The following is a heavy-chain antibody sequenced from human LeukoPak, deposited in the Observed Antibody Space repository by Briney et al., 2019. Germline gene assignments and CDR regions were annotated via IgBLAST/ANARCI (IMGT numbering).Heavy chain of an antibody. Sequence: GGSLRLSCAASGFTFSSYGMHWVRQAPGKGLEWLAFIRYDGSNKYYADSVKGRFTISRDNSKNTLYLQMNSLRAEDTAVYYCAKDRGVWGSYRYFDYWGQGTLVTVSS. CDR3: AKDRGVWGSYRYFDY. CDR1: GFTFSSYG. V-gene: IGHV3-30*02. CDR2: IRYDGSNK. D-gene: IGHD3-16*02. J-gene: IGHJ4*02.